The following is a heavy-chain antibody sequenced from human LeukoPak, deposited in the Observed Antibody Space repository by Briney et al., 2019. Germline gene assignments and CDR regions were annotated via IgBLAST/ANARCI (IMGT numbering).Heavy chain of an antibody. V-gene: IGHV4-59*01. Sequence: TSETLSLTCPVSGDSISSDYWSWVRQSPGKGLEWIGYIYYSGTTNYSPSLKGRVTISVDTSRNQFSLKLSSVTAADTAVYYCARGVVVITPRDWGQGTLVTVSS. J-gene: IGHJ4*02. CDR2: IYYSGTT. D-gene: IGHD3-22*01. CDR3: ARGVVVITPRD. CDR1: GDSISSDY.